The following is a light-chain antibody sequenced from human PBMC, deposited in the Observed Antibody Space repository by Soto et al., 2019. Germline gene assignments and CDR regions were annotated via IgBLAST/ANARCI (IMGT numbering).Light chain of an antibody. J-gene: IGKJ1*01. CDR2: GAS. V-gene: IGKV3-20*01. Sequence: EIELTQSPATLSLSPGDIATLSCRASQSVSSNYLAWYQQKPGQAPRILIYGASSRATGIPDRFSGSGSGTDCTLTISRLEPEDVAVYYCQHYGSSPETFGQGTKVDIK. CDR1: QSVSSNY. CDR3: QHYGSSPET.